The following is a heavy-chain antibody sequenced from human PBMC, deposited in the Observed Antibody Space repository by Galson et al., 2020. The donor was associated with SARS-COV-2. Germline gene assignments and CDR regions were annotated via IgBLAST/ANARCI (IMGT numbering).Heavy chain of an antibody. D-gene: IGHD5-18*01. J-gene: IGHJ6*02. Sequence: NSGGSLRLSCAASGFPFRNYSMNWVRLAPGKGLEWVSSISTSSSYTYYVDSVKGRFSISRDNPRNSLYLQMNSLRAEDTAVYYCARDEGIRGYNYGRLYYGMDVWGQGTTVTVSS. CDR2: ISTSSSYT. CDR3: ARDEGIRGYNYGRLYYGMDV. CDR1: GFPFRNYS. V-gene: IGHV3-21*01.